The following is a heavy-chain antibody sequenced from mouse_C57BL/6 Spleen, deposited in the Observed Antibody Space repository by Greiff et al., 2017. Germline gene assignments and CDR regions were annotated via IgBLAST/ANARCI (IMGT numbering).Heavy chain of an antibody. J-gene: IGHJ4*01. CDR2: IYPRSGNT. CDR3: ARVGDY. Sequence: VQLVESGAELARPGASVKLSCKASGYTFTSYGISWVKQRTGQGLEWIGEIYPRSGNTYYNEKFKGKATLTAEKYSSTADMELRSRTSEDSAVYFCARVGDYWGQGTSVTVSS. V-gene: IGHV1-81*01. CDR1: GYTFTSYG.